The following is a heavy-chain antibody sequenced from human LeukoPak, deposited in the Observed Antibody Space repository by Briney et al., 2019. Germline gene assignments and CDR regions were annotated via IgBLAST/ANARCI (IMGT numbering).Heavy chain of an antibody. CDR3: ARGGSPPEALGDTFDI. V-gene: IGHV3-74*03. D-gene: IGHD1-26*01. CDR2: INTDGSGT. J-gene: IGHJ3*02. CDR1: GFTLTSYW. Sequence: GGSLRLSCAASGFTLTSYWMHWVRQAPGKGLVRVSRINTDGSGTTYADSVKGRFTISRDNAKNTLSLQMNSLRAEDTAVYYCARGGSPPEALGDTFDIWGQGTMVTVSS.